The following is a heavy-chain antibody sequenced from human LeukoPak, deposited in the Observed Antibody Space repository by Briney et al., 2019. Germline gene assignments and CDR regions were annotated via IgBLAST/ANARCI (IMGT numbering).Heavy chain of an antibody. CDR3: ARGSGWLQVDWFDP. Sequence: SETLSLTRTVSGGSISSYYWSWIRQPPGKGLEWIGYIYYSGSTNYNPSLKSRVTISVGTSKNQFSLKLSSVTAADTAVYYCARGSGWLQVDWFDPWGQGTLVTVSS. CDR2: IYYSGST. V-gene: IGHV4-59*01. J-gene: IGHJ5*02. D-gene: IGHD3-10*01. CDR1: GGSISSYY.